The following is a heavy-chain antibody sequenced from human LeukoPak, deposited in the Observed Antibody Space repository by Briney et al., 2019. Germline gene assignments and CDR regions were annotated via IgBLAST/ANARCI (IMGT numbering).Heavy chain of an antibody. J-gene: IGHJ4*02. Sequence: KPSETLSLTCAVYGGSFSGYYWSWIRQPPGKGLEWIGEINHSGSTNYNPSLKSRVTISVDTSKNQFSLKLSSVTAADTAVYYCATSLGRQLEAHGQDYWGQGTLVTVSS. CDR2: INHSGST. V-gene: IGHV4-34*01. D-gene: IGHD5-18*01. CDR1: GGSFSGYY. CDR3: ATSLGRQLEAHGQDY.